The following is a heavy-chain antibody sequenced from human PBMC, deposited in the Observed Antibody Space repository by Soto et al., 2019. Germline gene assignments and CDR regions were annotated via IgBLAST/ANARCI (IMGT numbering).Heavy chain of an antibody. V-gene: IGHV3-72*01. Sequence: GGSRRLSCAASGFTFSDHYMDWVRQAPGKGLEWVGRIRKKGNGYSTEYAAPVKGRFTISRDDSRDSLFLQMSSLKTEDTALYFCATDLAGKSGYYAFDIWGQGTLVTVSS. CDR2: IRKKGNGYST. CDR1: GFTFSDHY. D-gene: IGHD1-1*01. CDR3: ATDLAGKSGYYAFDI. J-gene: IGHJ3*02.